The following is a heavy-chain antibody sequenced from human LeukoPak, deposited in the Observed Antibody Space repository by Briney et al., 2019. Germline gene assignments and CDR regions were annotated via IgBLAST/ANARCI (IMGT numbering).Heavy chain of an antibody. CDR1: GGSISSSSFY. CDR2: ISYSGST. V-gene: IGHV4-39*07. J-gene: IGHJ4*02. Sequence: PSETLSLTCTVSGGSISSSSFYWAWIRQPPGTGLEWIGSISYSGSTYYNPSLQSRVTIPVDTSKSQFSLKLSSVTAADTAVYYCASPNYYGSGAYYFDSWGQGALVTVSS. D-gene: IGHD3-10*01. CDR3: ASPNYYGSGAYYFDS.